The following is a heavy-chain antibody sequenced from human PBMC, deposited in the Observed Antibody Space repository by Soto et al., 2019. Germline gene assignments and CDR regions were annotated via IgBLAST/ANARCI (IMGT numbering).Heavy chain of an antibody. CDR3: ARDHNIVATITAIYYYYGMDV. V-gene: IGHV3-7*01. J-gene: IGHJ6*02. Sequence: EVQLVESGGGLVQPGGSLRLSCAAAGFTFSSYWMSWFRQAPGKGLEWVANIKQDGSEKYYVDSVKGRFTISRDNAKNSLYLQMNRLRAEDTAVYYCARDHNIVATITAIYYYYGMDVWGQGTTVTVSS. CDR2: IKQDGSEK. CDR1: GFTFSSYW. D-gene: IGHD5-12*01.